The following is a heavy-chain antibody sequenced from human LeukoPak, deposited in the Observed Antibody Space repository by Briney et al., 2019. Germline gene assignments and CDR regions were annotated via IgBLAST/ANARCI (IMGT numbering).Heavy chain of an antibody. Sequence: ASVKVSCKASGYTFTGYYMHWVRQAPGQGLEWMGWINPNSGGTNYAQKFQGRVTMTRDTSISTAYMELSRLRSDDTAVYYCARDIGIAVAGTYLVAYFDYWGQGTLVTVSS. CDR1: GYTFTGYY. J-gene: IGHJ4*02. CDR3: ARDIGIAVAGTYLVAYFDY. D-gene: IGHD6-19*01. V-gene: IGHV1-2*02. CDR2: INPNSGGT.